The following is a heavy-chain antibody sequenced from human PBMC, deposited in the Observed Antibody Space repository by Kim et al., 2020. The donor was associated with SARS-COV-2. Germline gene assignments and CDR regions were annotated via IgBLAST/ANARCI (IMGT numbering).Heavy chain of an antibody. V-gene: IGHV6-1*01. D-gene: IGHD6-13*01. CDR3: ARDFAVRDRLVSSWEFDYYYYGMDV. CDR2: TYCRSKWYN. J-gene: IGHJ6*02. CDR1: GDSVSSNSAA. Sequence: SQTLSLTCAISGDSVSSNSAAWNWIRQSPSRGLEWLGRTYCRSKWYNDYAVSVKSRITINPDTSKNQFSLQLNSVTPEDTAVYYCARDFAVRDRLVSSWEFDYYYYGMDVWGQGTTVTVSS.